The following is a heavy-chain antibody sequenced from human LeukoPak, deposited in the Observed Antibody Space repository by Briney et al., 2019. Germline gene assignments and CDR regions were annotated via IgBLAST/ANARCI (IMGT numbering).Heavy chain of an antibody. D-gene: IGHD1-26*01. CDR3: AKFLSGSYYTDYFDY. CDR2: ISDSGGST. CDR1: GFTFSSYA. V-gene: IGHV3-23*01. J-gene: IGHJ4*02. Sequence: GGSLRLSCAASGFTFSSYAMTWVRQAPGKGLEWVSIISDSGGSTYYADSVKGRFTISRDNSKNTLYLQMNCLRAEDTAVYYCAKFLSGSYYTDYFDYWGQGTLVTVSS.